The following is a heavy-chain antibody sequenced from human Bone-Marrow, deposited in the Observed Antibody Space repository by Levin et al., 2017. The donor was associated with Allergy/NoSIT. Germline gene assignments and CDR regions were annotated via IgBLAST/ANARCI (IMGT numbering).Heavy chain of an antibody. D-gene: IGHD2-2*01. CDR2: ISWNSGSI. Sequence: PGGSLRLSCAASGFTFDDYAMHWVRQAPGKGLEWVSGISWNSGSIGYADSVKGRFTISRDNAKNSLYLQMNSLRAEDTALYYCAKSYCSSTSCSKGWFDPWGQGTLVTVSS. V-gene: IGHV3-9*01. CDR3: AKSYCSSTSCSKGWFDP. CDR1: GFTFDDYA. J-gene: IGHJ5*02.